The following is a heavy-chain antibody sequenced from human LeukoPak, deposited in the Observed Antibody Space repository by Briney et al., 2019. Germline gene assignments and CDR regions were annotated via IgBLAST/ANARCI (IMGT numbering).Heavy chain of an antibody. V-gene: IGHV3-7*03. J-gene: IGHJ4*02. CDR3: ARAGRDGYNYADY. CDR2: INEDGSQK. Sequence: GSLRLSCVESGFTFRSPWMAWLRQAPEKGLEWVANINEDGSQKYYLGSVTGRFTISRDNSKNTLYLQMNSLRAEDTAVYYCARAGRDGYNYADYWGQGTLVTVSS. CDR1: GFTFRSPW. D-gene: IGHD5-24*01.